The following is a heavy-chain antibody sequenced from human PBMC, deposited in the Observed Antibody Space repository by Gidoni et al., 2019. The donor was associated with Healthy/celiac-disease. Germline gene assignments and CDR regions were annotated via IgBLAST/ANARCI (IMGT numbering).Heavy chain of an antibody. D-gene: IGHD2-2*01. CDR1: GGTFRSYA. J-gene: IGHJ2*01. CDR3: ARDRRYCSSTSCYYWYFDL. CDR2: IIPIFGKE. Sequence: QVPLVQSGAEVKKPGSSVKVSCHASGGTFRSYAISWVRQAPGQGLEWMGGIIPIFGKENDAKKFQGRVTMTADESTRTAYMELSSLRSEDTAVDDCARDRRYCSSTSCYYWYFDLWGRGTLVTVSS. V-gene: IGHV1-69*01.